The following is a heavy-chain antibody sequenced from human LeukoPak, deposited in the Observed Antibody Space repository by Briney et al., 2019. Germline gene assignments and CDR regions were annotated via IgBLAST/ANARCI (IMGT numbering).Heavy chain of an antibody. V-gene: IGHV3-48*03. D-gene: IGHD3-22*01. CDR2: ISSSGSTI. CDR3: AKGPHYYDRSRWFDP. CDR1: GFTFSSYE. Sequence: GGSLRLSCAASGFTFSSYEMNWVRQAPGKGLEWVSYISSSGSTIYYADSVKGRFTISRDNAKNSLYLQMNSLRAEDTAVYYCAKGPHYYDRSRWFDPWGQGTLVTVSS. J-gene: IGHJ5*02.